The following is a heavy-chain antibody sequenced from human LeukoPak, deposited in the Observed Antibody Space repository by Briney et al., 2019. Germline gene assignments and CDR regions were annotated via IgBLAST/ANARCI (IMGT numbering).Heavy chain of an antibody. J-gene: IGHJ4*02. CDR2: IWYDGSNK. CDR3: ARMEYSSGWGIDY. CDR1: GFTFSSYG. Sequence: PGGSLRLSCAASGFTFSSYGMHWVRQAPGKGLEWVAVIWYDGSNKYYADSVKGRFTISRDNSKNTLYLQMNSLRAEDTAVYYCARMEYSSGWGIDYWGQGTLVTVS. D-gene: IGHD6-19*01. V-gene: IGHV3-33*01.